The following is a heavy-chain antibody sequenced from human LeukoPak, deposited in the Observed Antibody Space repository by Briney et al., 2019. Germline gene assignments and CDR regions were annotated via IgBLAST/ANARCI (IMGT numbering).Heavy chain of an antibody. J-gene: IGHJ4*02. CDR3: ARGYCSSTSCYLTPFDY. Sequence: SETLSLTCTVSGGSISSSSYYWGWIRQPPGKGLEWIGSIYYSGSTYYNPSLKSRVTISVDTSKNQFSLKLSSVTAADTAVYYCARGYCSSTSCYLTPFDYWGQGTLVTVSS. CDR1: GGSISSSSYY. V-gene: IGHV4-39*07. CDR2: IYYSGST. D-gene: IGHD2-2*01.